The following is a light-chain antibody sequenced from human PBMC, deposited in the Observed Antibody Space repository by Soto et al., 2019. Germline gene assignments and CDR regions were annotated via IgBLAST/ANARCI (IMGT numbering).Light chain of an antibody. J-gene: IGKJ1*01. Sequence: IVMTQSPATLSASPGERAPLSCRASQSVRSNLAWYQQKPGQAPRLLLYGASTRATGIPARFSGSGSGTEFTLSIGSLQSEDFAVYYCQQYNDWPPTFGQGTKVEIK. V-gene: IGKV3-15*01. CDR3: QQYNDWPPT. CDR2: GAS. CDR1: QSVRSN.